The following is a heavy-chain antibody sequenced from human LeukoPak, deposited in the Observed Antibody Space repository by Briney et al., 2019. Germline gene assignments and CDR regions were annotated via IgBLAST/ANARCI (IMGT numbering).Heavy chain of an antibody. V-gene: IGHV3-7*01. CDR1: GFTFSSRW. CDR3: ARHGAYAFDY. D-gene: IGHD4-17*01. CDR2: INLGRSET. J-gene: IGHJ4*02. Sequence: PGGSLRLSCAASGFTFSSRWMGWVRQAPGQGLEWVANINLGRSETYYVDSVKGRFTISRDNAKNSLYLQMNSLRAEDTAVYYCARHGAYAFDYWGQGTLVTVSS.